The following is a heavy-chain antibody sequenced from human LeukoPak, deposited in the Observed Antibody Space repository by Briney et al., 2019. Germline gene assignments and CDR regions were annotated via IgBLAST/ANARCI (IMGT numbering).Heavy chain of an antibody. J-gene: IGHJ4*02. CDR3: ASSIYGPPYDY. CDR1: GGSFSGYY. D-gene: IGHD4-17*01. Sequence: SETLSLTCAVYGGSFSGYYWSWIRQPPGKGLEWIGEINHSGSTNYNPSLKSRVTISIDTSKNQFPLKLSSVTAADTAVYYCASSIYGPPYDYWGQGTLVTVSS. V-gene: IGHV4-34*01. CDR2: INHSGST.